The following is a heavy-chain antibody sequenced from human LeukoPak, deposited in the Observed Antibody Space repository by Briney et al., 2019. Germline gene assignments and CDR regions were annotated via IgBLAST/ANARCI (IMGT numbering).Heavy chain of an antibody. D-gene: IGHD6-13*01. CDR3: ASQKYSSSWYGSNPFDY. CDR2: INPNTGGT. Sequence: PGASVKVSCKTSGYTFPGYYMHWVRQAPGEGLDWMGWINPNTGGTHYAQKFQGRVTMTRDTSISTAYMELSRLRSDDTAVYYCASQKYSSSWYGSNPFDYWGQGTLVTVSS. CDR1: GYTFPGYY. J-gene: IGHJ4*02. V-gene: IGHV1-2*02.